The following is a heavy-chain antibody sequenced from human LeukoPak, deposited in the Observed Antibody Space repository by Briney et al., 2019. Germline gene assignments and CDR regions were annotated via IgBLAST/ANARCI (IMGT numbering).Heavy chain of an antibody. V-gene: IGHV3-66*01. CDR1: GFTVSSNY. CDR3: ARIVAGGAFDI. J-gene: IGHJ3*02. D-gene: IGHD1-26*01. CDR2: IYSGGST. Sequence: GGSLRLSCAASGFTVSSNYMTWVRQAPGKGLEWVSVIYSGGSTYYADSVKGRFTISRDNSKNTLYLQMNSLRAEDTAVYYCARIVAGGAFDIWGQGTMVTVS.